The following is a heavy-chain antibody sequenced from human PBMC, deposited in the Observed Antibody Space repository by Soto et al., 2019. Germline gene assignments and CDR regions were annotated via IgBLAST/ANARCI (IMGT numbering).Heavy chain of an antibody. J-gene: IGHJ5*02. CDR2: IYHIGST. V-gene: IGHV4-4*02. CDR1: GGSISSPNL. Sequence: SETLSLTCAVSGGSISSPNLWTWVRQPPGKGLEWIGEIYHIGSTTFNPSLKSRVTISVDKSKNHFSLKLSSVTAADTAVYYCAPSNWFDPWGQGTLVTVSS. CDR3: APSNWFDP.